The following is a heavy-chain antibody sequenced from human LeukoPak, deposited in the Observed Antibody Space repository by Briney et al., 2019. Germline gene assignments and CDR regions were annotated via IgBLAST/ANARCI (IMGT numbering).Heavy chain of an antibody. CDR3: ARGRWDSSGYYYYYYYGMDV. CDR1: GGSISSGGYY. Sequence: SQTLSLTCTVSGGSISSGGYYWSWIRQHPGKGLEWIGYIYYSGSTYCNPSLKSRVTISVDTSKNQFSLKLSSVTAADTAVYYCARGRWDSSGYYYYYYYGMDVWGQGPRSPSP. J-gene: IGHJ6*02. V-gene: IGHV4-31*03. CDR2: IYYSGST. D-gene: IGHD3-22*01.